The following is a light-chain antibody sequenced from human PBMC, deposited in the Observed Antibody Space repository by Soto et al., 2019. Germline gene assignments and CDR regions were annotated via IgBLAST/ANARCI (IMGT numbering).Light chain of an antibody. CDR3: QSYDSSLSGCV. CDR1: SSNIGAGYD. Sequence: QSVLTQPPSVSGAPGQRVTISCTGSSSNIGAGYDVHWYQQLPGTAPKLLIYVNSNRPSGVPDRFSGSKSGTSASLAITGLQAEDEADYYRQSYDSSLSGCVFGTGTKVTVL. V-gene: IGLV1-40*01. J-gene: IGLJ1*01. CDR2: VNS.